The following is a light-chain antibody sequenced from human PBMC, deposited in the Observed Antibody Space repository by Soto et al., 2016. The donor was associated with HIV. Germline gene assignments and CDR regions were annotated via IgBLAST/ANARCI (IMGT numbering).Light chain of an antibody. CDR1: SLRVHY. CDR3: QVWDTSADKLGV. CDR2: DDS. Sequence: SSELTQDPTVSVALGQTVRITCRGDSLRVHYALWYQQKSGQAPVLVVFDDSDRPSGIPERFSGSKSGNTATLTIIRVEAGDEADYYCQVWDTSADKLGVFGGGTKLTVL. V-gene: IGLV3-21*02. J-gene: IGLJ3*02.